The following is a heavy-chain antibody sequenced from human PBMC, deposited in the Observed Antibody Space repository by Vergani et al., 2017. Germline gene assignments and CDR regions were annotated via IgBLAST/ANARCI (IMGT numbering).Heavy chain of an antibody. CDR2: ISGSGGST. Sequence: EVQLVESGGVVVQPGGSLRLSCAASGFTFSSYAMSWVRQAPGKGLEWVSAISGSGGSTYYADSVKGRFTISRDNSKNTLYLQMNSRRAEDTAVYYCAKDTQLIYYDSSGYYSWGQGTLVTVSS. V-gene: IGHV3-23*04. D-gene: IGHD3-22*01. J-gene: IGHJ4*02. CDR1: GFTFSSYA. CDR3: AKDTQLIYYDSSGYYS.